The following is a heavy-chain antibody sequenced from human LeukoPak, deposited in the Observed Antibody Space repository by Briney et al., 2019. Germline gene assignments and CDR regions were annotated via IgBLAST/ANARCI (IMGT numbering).Heavy chain of an antibody. V-gene: IGHV4-39*01. CDR1: GGSISSSSYY. J-gene: IGHJ4*02. Sequence: KPSETLSLPCTVSGGSISSSSYYWGWIRQPPGKGLEWIGCFYYCGSTYYNPSLKSRVPISVDTSKNQFSLKLSSVTAAETAVYYCARQLGYCSSTSCYADKVDYWGQGTLVTVSS. CDR2: FYYCGST. D-gene: IGHD2-2*01. CDR3: ARQLGYCSSTSCYADKVDY.